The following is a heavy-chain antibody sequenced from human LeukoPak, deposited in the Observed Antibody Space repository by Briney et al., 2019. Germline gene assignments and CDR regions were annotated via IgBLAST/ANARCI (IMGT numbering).Heavy chain of an antibody. Sequence: PGGSLRPSCAASGFTFSSYSMNWVRQAAGEGLEWVSSISSSSSYIYYADSVKGRFTISRDNAKNSLYLQMNSLGAEDTAVYYCAELGITMIGGVWGKGTTVTISS. J-gene: IGHJ6*04. CDR3: AELGITMIGGV. CDR1: GFTFSSYS. D-gene: IGHD3-10*02. CDR2: ISSSSSYI. V-gene: IGHV3-21*01.